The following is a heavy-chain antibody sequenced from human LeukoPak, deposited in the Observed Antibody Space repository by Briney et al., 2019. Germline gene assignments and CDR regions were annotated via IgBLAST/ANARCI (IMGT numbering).Heavy chain of an antibody. D-gene: IGHD5-18*01. CDR3: ARDLSGVTGYTYGRGIDY. CDR1: GFIFSSYG. Sequence: GGSLRLSCAASGFIFSSYGMHWVRQAPGKGLEWVSSISSSSDYIYYADSVKGRFTISRDNAKTSLYLQMNSLRAEDTAVYYCARDLSGVTGYTYGRGIDYWGQGTLVTVSS. J-gene: IGHJ4*02. CDR2: ISSSSDYI. V-gene: IGHV3-21*01.